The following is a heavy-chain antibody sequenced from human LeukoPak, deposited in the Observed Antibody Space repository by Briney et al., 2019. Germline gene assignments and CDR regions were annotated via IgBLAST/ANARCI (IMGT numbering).Heavy chain of an antibody. Sequence: ASVTVSFRASGYTFTKYDINWVRQATGQGVEGMGWMNTKSGNKGHAQKFQGRVTMTRNTSISTAYMELSSLISEDTAVYYCARGDGDSSWWFGGAGAFDIWGQGTMVTVSS. D-gene: IGHD3-10*01. CDR2: MNTKSGNK. V-gene: IGHV1-8*01. J-gene: IGHJ3*02. CDR1: GYTFTKYD. CDR3: ARGDGDSSWWFGGAGAFDI.